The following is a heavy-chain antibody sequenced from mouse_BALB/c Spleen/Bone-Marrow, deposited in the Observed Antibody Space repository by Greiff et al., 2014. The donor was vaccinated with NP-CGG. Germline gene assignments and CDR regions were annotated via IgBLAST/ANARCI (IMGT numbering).Heavy chain of an antibody. CDR2: IDPANGNT. Sequence: EVQLQQSGAGLVKPGASVKLSCTASGFNIKDTYMHWVKQRPEQGLEWIGRIDPANGNTKYDPKFQGKAIITADTSSNTAYLQLSSLTSEDTAVYYCAIYYYGSSGFAYWGQGTLVTVSA. D-gene: IGHD1-1*01. J-gene: IGHJ3*01. V-gene: IGHV14-3*02. CDR3: AIYYYGSSGFAY. CDR1: GFNIKDTY.